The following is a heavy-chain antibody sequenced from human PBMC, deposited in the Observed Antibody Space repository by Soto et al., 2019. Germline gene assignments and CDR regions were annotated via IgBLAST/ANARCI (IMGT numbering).Heavy chain of an antibody. D-gene: IGHD5-18*01. J-gene: IGHJ5*02. CDR3: ARALAMTDPFDP. V-gene: IGHV4-31*03. CDR1: GGSISSGGYY. Sequence: PSETLSLTCTVSGGSISSGGYYWSWIRQHPGKGLEWIGYIYYSGSTYYNPSLKSRVTISVDTSKNQFSLKLSSVTAADTAVYYCARALAMTDPFDPWGQGTLVTVSS. CDR2: IYYSGST.